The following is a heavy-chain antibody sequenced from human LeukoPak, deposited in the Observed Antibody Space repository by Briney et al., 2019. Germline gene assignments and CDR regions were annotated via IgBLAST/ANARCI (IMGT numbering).Heavy chain of an antibody. V-gene: IGHV3-74*01. J-gene: IGHJ4*02. CDR2: IKPDGSDT. Sequence: GGSLRLSCGASGFTFTTHWIHWVRQAPGKGLVWVSRIKPDGSDTNYADSVKGRFTISRDNSKNTLYLQMNSLRAEDTAVYYCARADIAAAGTGDYFDYWGQGTLVTVSS. D-gene: IGHD6-13*01. CDR3: ARADIAAAGTGDYFDY. CDR1: GFTFTTHW.